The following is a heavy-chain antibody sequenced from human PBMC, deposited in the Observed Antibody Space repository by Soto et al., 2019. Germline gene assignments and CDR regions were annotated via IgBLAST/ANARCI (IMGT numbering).Heavy chain of an antibody. V-gene: IGHV1-69*01. CDR2: IIPIFGTA. CDR1: GGTFSSYA. Sequence: QVQLVQSGAEVKKPGSSVKVSCKASGGTFSSYAISWVRQAPGQGLEWMGGIIPIFGTANYAQKFQGRVTITADESTSTAYMELSSLRSEDTAVYYCARVGIVYYDSSGYDSFGCDPWGQGTLVTVSS. J-gene: IGHJ5*02. D-gene: IGHD3-22*01. CDR3: ARVGIVYYDSSGYDSFGCDP.